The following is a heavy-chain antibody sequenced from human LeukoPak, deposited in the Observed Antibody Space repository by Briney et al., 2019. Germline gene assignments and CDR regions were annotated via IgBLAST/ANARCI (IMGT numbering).Heavy chain of an antibody. CDR1: GYTFTSYA. Sequence: ASVKVSCKASGYTFTSYAMNWVRQAPGQGLEWMGGIIPIFGTANYAQKFQGRVTITADESTSTAYMELSSLRSEDTAVYYCASGRIDYYGSGLAFDIWGQGTMVTVSS. CDR2: IIPIFGTA. CDR3: ASGRIDYYGSGLAFDI. D-gene: IGHD3-10*01. V-gene: IGHV1-69*13. J-gene: IGHJ3*02.